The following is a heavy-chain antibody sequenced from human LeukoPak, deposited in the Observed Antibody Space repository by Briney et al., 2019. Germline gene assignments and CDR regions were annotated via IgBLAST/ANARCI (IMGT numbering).Heavy chain of an antibody. D-gene: IGHD6-19*01. V-gene: IGHV3-74*01. CDR2: INSDGSST. J-gene: IGHJ1*01. Sequence: GGSLRLSCAAPGFTFSSYWMHWVRQAPGKGLVWVSRINSDGSSTSYADSVRGRFTISRDNAKNTLYLQMNSLRAEDTAVYYCARGGEYSSGWYGFWGQGTLVTVSS. CDR3: ARGGEYSSGWYGF. CDR1: GFTFSSYW.